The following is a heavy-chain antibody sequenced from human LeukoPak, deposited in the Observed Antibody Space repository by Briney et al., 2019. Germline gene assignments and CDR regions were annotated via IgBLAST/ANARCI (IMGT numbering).Heavy chain of an antibody. V-gene: IGHV1-18*01. Sequence: ASVKVSCKASGYTFTSCGIIWVRQAPGQGLEWMGWISAYNGNTNYAQKLQGRVTMTTDTSTSTAYMELRSLRSDDTAVYYCARDSEKSKQQLDGTPWSDYYYYGMDVWGQGTTVTVSS. CDR2: ISAYNGNT. CDR1: GYTFTSCG. J-gene: IGHJ6*02. D-gene: IGHD6-13*01. CDR3: ARDSEKSKQQLDGTPWSDYYYYGMDV.